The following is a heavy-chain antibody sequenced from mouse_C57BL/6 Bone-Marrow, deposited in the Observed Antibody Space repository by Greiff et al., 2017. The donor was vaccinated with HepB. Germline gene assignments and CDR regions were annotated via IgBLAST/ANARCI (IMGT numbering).Heavy chain of an antibody. CDR3: ARLDDGYYEPSAY. Sequence: QVQLKESGAELARPGASVKMSCKASGYTFTSYTMHWVKQRPGQGLEWIGYINPSSGYTKYNQKFKEKATLTADKSPSTAYMQLSSLTSEDSAVYYCARLDDGYYEPSAYWGQGTLVTVSA. V-gene: IGHV1-4*01. CDR1: GYTFTSYT. D-gene: IGHD2-3*01. J-gene: IGHJ3*01. CDR2: INPSSGYT.